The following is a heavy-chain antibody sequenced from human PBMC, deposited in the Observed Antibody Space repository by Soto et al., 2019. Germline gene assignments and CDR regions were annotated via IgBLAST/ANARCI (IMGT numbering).Heavy chain of an antibody. CDR1: GYTFTSYS. J-gene: IGHJ4*02. D-gene: IGHD4-17*01. Sequence: GSVKVSCKASGYTFTSYSMHWVRQAPGQRLEWMGWINAGNGNTKYSQKFQGRVTITRDTSASTAYMELSSLRSEDTAVYYCARGLDYGDLVYYFDYWGQGTLVTVSS. V-gene: IGHV1-3*01. CDR3: ARGLDYGDLVYYFDY. CDR2: INAGNGNT.